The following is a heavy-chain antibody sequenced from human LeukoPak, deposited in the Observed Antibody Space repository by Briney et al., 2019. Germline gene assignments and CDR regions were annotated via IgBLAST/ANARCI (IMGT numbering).Heavy chain of an antibody. CDR2: ISAYNGNT. D-gene: IGHD4-17*01. V-gene: IGHV1-18*01. Sequence: GASVKVSCKASGYTFTSYGISWVRQSPGQGLEWMGWISAYNGNTNYAQKLQGRVTMTTDTSTSTAYMELRSLRSDDTAVYYCARKTGYGDYVGGAFDIWGQGTMVTVSS. CDR3: ARKTGYGDYVGGAFDI. J-gene: IGHJ3*02. CDR1: GYTFTSYG.